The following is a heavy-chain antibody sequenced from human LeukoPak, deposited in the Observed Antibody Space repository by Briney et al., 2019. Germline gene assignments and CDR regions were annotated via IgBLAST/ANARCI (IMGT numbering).Heavy chain of an antibody. D-gene: IGHD2-21*01. J-gene: IGHJ4*02. V-gene: IGHV4-59*01. CDR2: IYYSGST. Sequence: SETLSLTCTVSGESISGFYWTWIRQPPGKGLEWIGYIYYSGSTNYNPSLKSRVTISVDTSKNQFSLKLSSVSAADTAVYYCARGVVIAPQTFDYWGQGTLVTVSS. CDR1: GESISGFY. CDR3: ARGVVIAPQTFDY.